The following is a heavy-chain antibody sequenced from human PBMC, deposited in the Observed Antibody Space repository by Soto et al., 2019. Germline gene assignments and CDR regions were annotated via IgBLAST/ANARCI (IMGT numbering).Heavy chain of an antibody. Sequence: AASVKVSCKASGYTFTNYGINWVRQAPGQGLEWMGWISAYNGNTNYAQKLQGRVTMTTDTSTSTAYMELRSLRSDDTAVYYCARDTMVRGVITPATPFDPWGQGTLVTVSS. CDR3: ARDTMVRGVITPATPFDP. CDR1: GYTFTNYG. CDR2: ISAYNGNT. V-gene: IGHV1-18*01. J-gene: IGHJ5*02. D-gene: IGHD3-10*01.